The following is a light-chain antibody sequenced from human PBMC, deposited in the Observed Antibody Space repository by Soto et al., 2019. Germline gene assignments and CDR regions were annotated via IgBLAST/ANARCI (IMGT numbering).Light chain of an antibody. CDR3: QQRNNWPPIT. CDR2: AAS. CDR1: QGISSY. Sequence: IQLTQSPSSLSASVGDRFTITCRASQGISSYLAWYQQKPGKAPKLLIYAASTLQSGVPSRFSGSGSGTEFTLTISSLQPEDFATYYCQQRNNWPPITFGQGTRLEIK. V-gene: IGKV1-9*01. J-gene: IGKJ5*01.